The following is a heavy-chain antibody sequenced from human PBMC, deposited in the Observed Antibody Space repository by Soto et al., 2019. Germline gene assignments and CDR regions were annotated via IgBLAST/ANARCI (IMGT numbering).Heavy chain of an antibody. J-gene: IGHJ4*02. CDR2: IYYSGTT. CDR1: GGSISSGDYY. D-gene: IGHD5-12*01. CDR3: ARSKMATTGPYFDF. V-gene: IGHV4-31*03. Sequence: SETLSLTCNVSGGSISSGDYYWSWIRQHPGKGLEWIGYIYYSGTTYYNPSLKSRLIISVDTSKNQFSLRLSSVTAADTAVYYCARSKMATTGPYFDFWGQGILVTVSS.